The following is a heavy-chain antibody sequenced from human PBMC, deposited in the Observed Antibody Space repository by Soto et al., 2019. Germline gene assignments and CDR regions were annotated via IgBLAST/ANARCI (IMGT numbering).Heavy chain of an antibody. CDR2: IIPIFGTA. CDR3: ARVTFGSGQYYYDRLPFDP. CDR1: GGTFSSYA. D-gene: IGHD3-22*01. Sequence: SVKVSCKASGGTFSSYAISWVRQAPGQGLEWMGGIIPIFGTANYAQKFQGRVTITADESTSTAYMELSSLRSEDTAVYYCARVTFGSGQYYYDRLPFDPWGQGTLVTVSS. J-gene: IGHJ5*02. V-gene: IGHV1-69*13.